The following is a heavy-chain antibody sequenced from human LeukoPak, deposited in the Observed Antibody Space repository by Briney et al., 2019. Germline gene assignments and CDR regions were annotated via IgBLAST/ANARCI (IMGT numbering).Heavy chain of an antibody. V-gene: IGHV3-64D*09. D-gene: IGHD2-15*01. CDR1: GFPFSSYA. J-gene: IGHJ6*02. Sequence: PGRSLRLSCSASGFPFSSYAMHWVRQAPGKGLEYVSAISDSGGSRYYADSVKGRFTISRDNSKNTLYLQMSSLRPEDTAVYFCVRGYSFGPYGMDVWGQGTTVTVSS. CDR3: VRGYSFGPYGMDV. CDR2: ISDSGGSR.